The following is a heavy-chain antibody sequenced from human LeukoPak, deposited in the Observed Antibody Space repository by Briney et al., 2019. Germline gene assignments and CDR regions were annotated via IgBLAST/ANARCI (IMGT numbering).Heavy chain of an antibody. CDR1: GGSISSGGYS. CDR3: AGQRSSFDY. V-gene: IGHV4-30-2*01. J-gene: IGHJ4*02. CDR2: IYHSGST. Sequence: SETLSLTCAVSGGSISSGGYSWSWIRQPPGKGLEWIGYIYHSGSTYCNPSLKSRVTISVDRSKNQFSLKLSSVTAADTAVYYCAGQRSSFDYWGQGTLVTVSS.